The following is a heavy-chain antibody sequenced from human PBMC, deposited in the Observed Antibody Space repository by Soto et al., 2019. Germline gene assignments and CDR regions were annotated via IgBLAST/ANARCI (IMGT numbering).Heavy chain of an antibody. CDR3: ARVQDGYNFDYFDY. Sequence: EVQLVESGGGLVQPGGSLRLSCAASGFTVSSNYMSWVRQAPGKGLEWVSVIYSGGSTYYADSVKGRFTISRHNSKNTLYLQMNSLRAEDTAVYYCARVQDGYNFDYFDYWGQGTLVTVSS. J-gene: IGHJ4*02. CDR2: IYSGGST. D-gene: IGHD5-12*01. CDR1: GFTVSSNY. V-gene: IGHV3-53*04.